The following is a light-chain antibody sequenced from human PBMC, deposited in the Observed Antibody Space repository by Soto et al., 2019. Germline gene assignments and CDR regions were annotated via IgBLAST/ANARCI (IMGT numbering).Light chain of an antibody. CDR3: QSFDGSTVV. V-gene: IGLV6-57*02. CDR1: SGSIASNY. CDR2: EDN. Sequence: FMLTQPHSVSESPGKTVIISCTGSSGSIASNYVQWYQQRPGSAPTTVIYEDNQRPSGVPDRFSGSIDSSSNSASLTISGLKNEDEADYCCQSFDGSTVVFGGGTKVTVL. J-gene: IGLJ2*01.